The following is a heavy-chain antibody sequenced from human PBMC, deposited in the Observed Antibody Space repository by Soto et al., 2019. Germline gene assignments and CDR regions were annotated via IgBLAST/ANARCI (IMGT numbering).Heavy chain of an antibody. V-gene: IGHV1-69*04. CDR2: IIPILGIA. J-gene: IGHJ3*02. CDR3: ARDRYDILTALDAFDI. CDR1: GGTFSSYT. Sequence: SVKVSCKASGGTFSSYTISWVRQAPGQGLEWMGRIIPILGIANYAQKFQGRVTITADKSTSTAYMELSSLRSEDTAVYYCARDRYDILTALDAFDICGKGTMVTVSS. D-gene: IGHD3-9*01.